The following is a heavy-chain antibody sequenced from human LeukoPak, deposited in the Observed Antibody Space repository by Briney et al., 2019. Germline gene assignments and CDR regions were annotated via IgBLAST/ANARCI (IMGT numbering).Heavy chain of an antibody. Sequence: SQTLSLTCTVSGGSISSGGYYWSWIRQPPGKGLEWIGEINHSGSTNYNPSLKSRVTISVDTSKSQFSLKLSSVTAADTAVYYCARGRVGQWLSRVENYWGQGTLVTVSS. CDR1: GGSISSGGYY. D-gene: IGHD6-19*01. V-gene: IGHV4-30-2*01. CDR2: INHSGST. CDR3: ARGRVGQWLSRVENY. J-gene: IGHJ4*02.